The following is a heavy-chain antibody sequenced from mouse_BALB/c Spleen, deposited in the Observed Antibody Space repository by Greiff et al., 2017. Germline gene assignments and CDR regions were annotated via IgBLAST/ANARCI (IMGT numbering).Heavy chain of an antibody. CDR2: IWAGGST. CDR1: GFSLTSYG. D-gene: IGHD4-1*01. Sequence: VKLVESGPGLAAPSQSLSITCTVSGFSLTSYGVHWVRQPPGKGLEWLGVIWAGGSTNYNSALMSRLSISKDNSKSQVFLKMNSLQTDDTAMYYCARPQLTGTSMDYWGQGTSVTVSS. V-gene: IGHV2-9*02. CDR3: ARPQLTGTSMDY. J-gene: IGHJ4*01.